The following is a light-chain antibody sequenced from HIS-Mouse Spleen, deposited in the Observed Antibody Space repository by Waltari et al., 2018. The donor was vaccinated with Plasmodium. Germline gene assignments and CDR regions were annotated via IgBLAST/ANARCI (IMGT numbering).Light chain of an antibody. J-gene: IGKJ1*01. CDR1: QSISSY. CDR2: SAS. V-gene: IGKV1-39*01. Sequence: DIQMTQSPSSLSASVGDRVTITCRASQSISSYLNWYQQKPGKAPKLLIYSASSLQSGVPSRFSGSGSETDFTLTSSRLQPEDFATYYCQQSYSTWTFGQGTKVEIK. CDR3: QQSYSTWT.